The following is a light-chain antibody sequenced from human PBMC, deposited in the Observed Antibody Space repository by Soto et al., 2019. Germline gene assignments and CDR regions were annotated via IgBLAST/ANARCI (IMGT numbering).Light chain of an antibody. CDR3: QLRSNWPPALA. V-gene: IGKV3-11*01. J-gene: IGKJ4*01. Sequence: EIVLTQSPATLSFSPGERATLSCRASQSVSSYLAWYQQKPGQAPRLLIYDASNRATSSRAWFSGSRSGTDFTLTISILEAEDFAVYYCQLRSNWPPALAFGGGTKVVIK. CDR1: QSVSSY. CDR2: DAS.